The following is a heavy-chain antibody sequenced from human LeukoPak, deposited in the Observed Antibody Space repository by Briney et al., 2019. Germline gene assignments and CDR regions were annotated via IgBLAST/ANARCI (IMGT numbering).Heavy chain of an antibody. CDR1: GFTFSSYA. Sequence: GGSLRLSCAASGFTFSSYAMSWVRQAPGKGLEWVSAISGSGGSTYYADSLKGRFTISRDNSKNKLYLQMNSLRAEDTAVYYCAKVPMIVVVMIDYWGQGTLVSVSA. V-gene: IGHV3-23*01. CDR2: ISGSGGST. J-gene: IGHJ4*02. CDR3: AKVPMIVVVMIDY. D-gene: IGHD3-22*01.